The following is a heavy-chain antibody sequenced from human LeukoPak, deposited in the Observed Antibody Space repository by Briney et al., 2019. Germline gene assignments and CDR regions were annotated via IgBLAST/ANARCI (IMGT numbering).Heavy chain of an antibody. CDR2: IIPIFGTA. CDR1: GGTFSSYA. V-gene: IGHV1-69*13. Sequence: SVKVSCKASGGTFSSYAISWVRQAPGQGLEWMGGIIPIFGTANYAQKFQGRVTITADESTSTAYMELSSLRSEDTAVYYCARDFRTARRTFDYWGQGALVTVSS. J-gene: IGHJ4*02. D-gene: IGHD2-21*02. CDR3: ARDFRTARRTFDY.